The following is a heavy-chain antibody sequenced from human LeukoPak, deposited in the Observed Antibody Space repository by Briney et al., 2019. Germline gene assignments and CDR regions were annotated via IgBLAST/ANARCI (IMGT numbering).Heavy chain of an antibody. CDR2: IGAYNANT. D-gene: IGHD6-6*01. CDR3: ARDRFEYSSSAGSVSGY. J-gene: IGHJ4*02. CDR1: GYTFTSYG. Sequence: ASVKVSCKASGYTFTSYGISWVRQAPGQGLEWMGWIGAYNANTNYAQKLQGRVTMTTDTSTSTAYMELRSLRSDDTAVYYCARDRFEYSSSAGSVSGYWGQGTLVTVSS. V-gene: IGHV1-18*01.